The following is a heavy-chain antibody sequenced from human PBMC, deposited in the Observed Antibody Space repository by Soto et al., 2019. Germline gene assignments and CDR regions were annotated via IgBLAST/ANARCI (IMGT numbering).Heavy chain of an antibody. CDR3: ARITGRHLDY. CDR2: IDYSGTA. J-gene: IGHJ4*02. CDR1: SGYISVTNVF. D-gene: IGHD1-20*01. Sequence: SETLSLTCTVSSGYISVTNVFWGWVRQPPGKGLEWIGNIDYSGTAYFSPSLATRVTFHVDTSKNQFSLTLYSVPAADPAVYYCARITGRHLDYWGQGILVTVSS. V-gene: IGHV4-39*01.